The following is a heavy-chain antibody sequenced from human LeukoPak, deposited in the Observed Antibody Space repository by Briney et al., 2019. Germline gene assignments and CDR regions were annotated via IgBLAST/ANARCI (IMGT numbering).Heavy chain of an antibody. CDR3: ARDRSGRSGWNDRGRYYYYMDV. J-gene: IGHJ6*03. CDR1: GYTFTVYY. D-gene: IGHD6-19*01. Sequence: GASVKVSCKASGYTFTVYYMHWVRQAPGQGLEWMGWINPNSGGTNYAQKFQGRVTMTRDTSISTAYMELSSLISDDTAVYYCARDRSGRSGWNDRGRYYYYMDVWGKGTTVTISS. CDR2: INPNSGGT. V-gene: IGHV1-2*02.